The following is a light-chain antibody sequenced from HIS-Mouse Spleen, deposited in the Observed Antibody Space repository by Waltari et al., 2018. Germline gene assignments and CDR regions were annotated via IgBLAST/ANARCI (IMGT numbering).Light chain of an antibody. Sequence: SYELTQPPSVSVSPGHTARIPCPGDALPNKYAYWYQQKSGPAPVLVIYEDSKRPSGIPERFSGSSSGTMATLTISGAQVEDEADYYCYSTDSSGNHRVFGGGTKLTVL. CDR3: YSTDSSGNHRV. CDR1: ALPNKY. CDR2: EDS. V-gene: IGLV3-10*01. J-gene: IGLJ2*01.